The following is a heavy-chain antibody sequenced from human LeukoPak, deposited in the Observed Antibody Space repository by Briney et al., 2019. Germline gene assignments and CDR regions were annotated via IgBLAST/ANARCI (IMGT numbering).Heavy chain of an antibody. CDR3: AKAWYSSSWYQAGFDI. V-gene: IGHV3-23*01. CDR2: ISGTGGST. CDR1: GFTFSRYA. J-gene: IGHJ3*02. Sequence: PGGSLRLSCAASGFTFSRYAMSWVRQAPGKGLEWVSAISGTGGSTYYADSVKGRFTISRDNSKNTLYLQMNSLRAEDTAVYYCAKAWYSSSWYQAGFDIWGQGTMVTVSS. D-gene: IGHD6-13*01.